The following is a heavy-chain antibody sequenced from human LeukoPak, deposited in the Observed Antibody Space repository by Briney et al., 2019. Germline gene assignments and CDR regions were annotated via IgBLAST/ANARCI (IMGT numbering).Heavy chain of an antibody. CDR1: GFTFSSYA. J-gene: IGHJ4*02. D-gene: IGHD1-1*01. CDR2: ISRNGGST. V-gene: IGHV3-64*01. Sequence: GGPLRLSCAASGFTFSSYAMPWVRQAPGKGLEYVSAISRNGGSTYYANSVKGRFTISRDNSKNTLYLQMGSLRAEDMAVYYCARGNRVEEYYFDYWGQGTLVTVSS. CDR3: ARGNRVEEYYFDY.